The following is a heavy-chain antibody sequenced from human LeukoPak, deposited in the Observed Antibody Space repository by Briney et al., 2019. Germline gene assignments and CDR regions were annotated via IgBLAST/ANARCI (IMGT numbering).Heavy chain of an antibody. Sequence: GASVKVSCKASGYTFTSYDINWVRQATGQGLEWMGWMNPNSGNTGYAQKFQGRVTMTRNTSIRTAYMELSSLRSEDTAVYYFVSPGVYYDSSGYYPFDYWGQGTLVTVSS. D-gene: IGHD3-22*01. V-gene: IGHV1-8*01. CDR2: MNPNSGNT. J-gene: IGHJ4*02. CDR3: VSPGVYYDSSGYYPFDY. CDR1: GYTFTSYD.